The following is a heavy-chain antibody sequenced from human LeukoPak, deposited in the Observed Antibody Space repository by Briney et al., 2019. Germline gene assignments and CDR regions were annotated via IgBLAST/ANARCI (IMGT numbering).Heavy chain of an antibody. V-gene: IGHV3-21*04. Sequence: RTGGSLRLSCAASGFTFSYYSMNWVRQAPGKGLEWVSSISSSSGYTYYADSVKGRFTISRDNSKNTLYLQMNSLRAEDTAVYYCAKVLYGSGSLYYMDVWGKGTTVTISS. J-gene: IGHJ6*03. CDR2: ISSSSGYT. D-gene: IGHD3-10*01. CDR3: AKVLYGSGSLYYMDV. CDR1: GFTFSYYS.